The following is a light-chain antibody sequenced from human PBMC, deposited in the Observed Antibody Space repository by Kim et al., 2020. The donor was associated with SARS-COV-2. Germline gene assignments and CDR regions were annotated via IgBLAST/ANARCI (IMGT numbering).Light chain of an antibody. CDR3: QHHNNWPPYT. CDR1: QTVGSH. CDR2: SAS. J-gene: IGKJ2*01. V-gene: IGKV3-15*01. Sequence: VSPGESATLSCRVSQTVGSHLAWYQQKPGQAPRLLIYSASTRATGIPPRSRGSGSGTEFTLTISSLQSEDSAIYYCQHHNNWPPYTFGQGTKLEI.